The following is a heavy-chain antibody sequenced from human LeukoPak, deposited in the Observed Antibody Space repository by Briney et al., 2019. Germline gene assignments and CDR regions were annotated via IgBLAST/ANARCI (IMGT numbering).Heavy chain of an antibody. Sequence: PSETLSLTCTVSGGSISSHYWNWIRQPPGKGLEWIGYSSHSGSTDYKSSLKSRVTISRDTSKNQFSLKLSSVNAADTAVYYCARSSSGNYYNDWGQGTLVTVSS. V-gene: IGHV4-59*08. CDR2: SSHSGST. D-gene: IGHD1-26*01. CDR1: GGSISSHY. J-gene: IGHJ4*02. CDR3: ARSSSGNYYND.